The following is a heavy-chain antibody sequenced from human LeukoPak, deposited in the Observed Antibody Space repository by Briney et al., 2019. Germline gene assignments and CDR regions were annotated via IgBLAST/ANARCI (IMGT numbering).Heavy chain of an antibody. CDR2: ISAYNGNT. CDR1: GYTFTSYG. V-gene: IGHV1-18*01. D-gene: IGHD4-11*01. CDR3: ARVCAFDTVTYYSYYYMDV. Sequence: GASVKVSCKASGYTFTSYGISWVRQAPGQGLEWMGWISAYNGNTNYAQKLQGRVTMTTDTSTSTAYMELRSLRSDDTAVYYCARVCAFDTVTYYSYYYMDVWGKGTTVTVSS. J-gene: IGHJ6*03.